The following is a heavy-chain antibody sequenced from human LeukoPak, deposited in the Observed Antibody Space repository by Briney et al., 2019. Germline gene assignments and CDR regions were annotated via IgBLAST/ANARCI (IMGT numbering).Heavy chain of an antibody. Sequence: PSETLSLTCAVSGGSISSSNWWSWVRLPPGKGLGWIGEIYHSGSTNYNPSLKSRVTISVDKSKNQFSLKLSSVTAADTAVYYCARACGLLWFGEPPPNWFDPWGQGTLVTVSS. CDR1: GGSISSSNW. J-gene: IGHJ5*02. CDR2: IYHSGST. CDR3: ARACGLLWFGEPPPNWFDP. V-gene: IGHV4-4*02. D-gene: IGHD3-10*01.